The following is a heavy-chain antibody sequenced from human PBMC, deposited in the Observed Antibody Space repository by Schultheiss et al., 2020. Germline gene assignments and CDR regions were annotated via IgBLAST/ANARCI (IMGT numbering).Heavy chain of an antibody. J-gene: IGHJ6*02. Sequence: SETLSLTCAVYGGSFSGYYWSWIRQPPGKGLEWIGEIYHSGSTNYNPSLKSRVTISVDKSKNQFSLKLSSVTAADTAVYYCARDRGGIAARRGRYYYGMDDWGQGTAVTVSS. CDR1: GGSFSGYY. CDR2: IYHSGST. CDR3: ARDRGGIAARRGRYYYGMDD. D-gene: IGHD6-6*01. V-gene: IGHV4-34*01.